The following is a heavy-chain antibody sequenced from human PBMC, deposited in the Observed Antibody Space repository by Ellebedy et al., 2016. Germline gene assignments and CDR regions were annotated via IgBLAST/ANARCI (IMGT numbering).Heavy chain of an antibody. V-gene: IGHV4-59*08. J-gene: IGHJ4*02. CDR1: GFTVSTNY. D-gene: IGHD5-18*01. CDR3: ARGYSYGYCFDY. Sequence: GSLRLSCAASGFTVSTNYMKWVRQAPGKGLEWIGYIYYNGSTYYNPSLKSRVTISVDTSKNQFSLKLSSVTAADTAVYYCARGYSYGYCFDYWGQGTLVTVSS. CDR2: IYYNGST.